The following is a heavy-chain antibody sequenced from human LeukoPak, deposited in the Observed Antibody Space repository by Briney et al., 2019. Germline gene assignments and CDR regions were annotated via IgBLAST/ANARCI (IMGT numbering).Heavy chain of an antibody. CDR3: ARGGLVITPIYFDN. Sequence: PGGSLRLSCAASGFTFSSYGMHWVRQAPGKGLEWVAVIWYDGSNKYYADSVKGRFTISRDNSKNTLYLQMNSLRAEDTAVYYCARGGLVITPIYFDNWGQGTLVTVSS. CDR2: IWYDGSNK. CDR1: GFTFSSYG. J-gene: IGHJ4*02. V-gene: IGHV3-33*01. D-gene: IGHD3-22*01.